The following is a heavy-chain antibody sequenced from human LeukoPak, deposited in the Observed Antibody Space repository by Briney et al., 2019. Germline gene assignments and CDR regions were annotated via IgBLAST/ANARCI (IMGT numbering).Heavy chain of an antibody. CDR3: ARSIQLWFWDAFDI. CDR2: IYYSGST. CDR1: AGSISSYY. V-gene: IGHV4-59*01. J-gene: IGHJ3*02. D-gene: IGHD5-18*01. Sequence: SETLSLTCTVSAGSISSYYWSWIRQPPGKGLEWIGYIYYSGSTNYNPSLKSRVTISVDTSKNQFSLKLSSVTAADTAVYYCARSIQLWFWDAFDIWGQGTMVTVSS.